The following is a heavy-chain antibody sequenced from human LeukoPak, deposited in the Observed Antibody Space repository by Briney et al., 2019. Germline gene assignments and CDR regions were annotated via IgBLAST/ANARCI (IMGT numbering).Heavy chain of an antibody. D-gene: IGHD6-19*01. CDR2: ISGSGGTT. CDR1: GFTFSTYA. V-gene: IGHV3-23*01. J-gene: IGHJ6*04. CDR3: AKIAAVAASPYYYYCMDV. Sequence: GGSFRLSCAASGFTFSTYAMSWVRQATGKGLEWVSAISGSGGTTYYADSVKGRFTISRDNSKNTLYLQMNSLRAEDTAVYYCAKIAAVAASPYYYYCMDVWGKGTTVTVSS.